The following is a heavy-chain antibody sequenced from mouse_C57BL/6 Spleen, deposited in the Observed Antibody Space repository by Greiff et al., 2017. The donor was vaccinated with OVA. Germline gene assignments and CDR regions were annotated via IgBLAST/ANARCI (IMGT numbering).Heavy chain of an antibody. Sequence: EVQLQQSVAELVRPGASVKLSCTASGFNIKNTYMHWVKQRPEQGLEWFGRLAPANGYTKYAPKLPGKAPRPADTSSTTAYLQLSSLTSEDTAIYYCARLGGIYWYFDVWGTGTTVTVSS. J-gene: IGHJ1*03. CDR2: LAPANGYT. CDR1: GFNIKNTY. CDR3: ARLGGIYWYFDV. V-gene: IGHV14-3*01.